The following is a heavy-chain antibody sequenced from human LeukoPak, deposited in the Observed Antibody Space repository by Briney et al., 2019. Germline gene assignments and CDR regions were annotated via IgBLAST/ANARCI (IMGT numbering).Heavy chain of an antibody. D-gene: IGHD2-2*01. J-gene: IGHJ4*02. CDR1: GFTFNTYW. CDR3: ARAECSSTSCTKVDY. CDR2: IESDGSST. V-gene: IGHV3-74*01. Sequence: GGSLRLSCATSGFTFNTYWMHWVRQAPGKGLVWVSRIESDGSSTSYADSVKGRFTISRDNAKNTLFLQMNSLRVEDTAVYYRARAECSSTSCTKVDYWGQGTLVTVSS.